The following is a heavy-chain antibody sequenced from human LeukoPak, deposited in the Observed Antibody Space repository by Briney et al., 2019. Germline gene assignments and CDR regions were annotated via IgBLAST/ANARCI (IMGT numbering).Heavy chain of an antibody. CDR1: GFTFSSYA. CDR2: ISGSGGST. V-gene: IGHV3-23*01. CDR3: AKGPTVLPAAMWGY. J-gene: IGHJ4*02. D-gene: IGHD2-2*01. Sequence: PGGSLRLSCAASGFTFSSYAMSWVRQAPGKGLEWVSAISGSGGSTYYADSVKGRFTLSRDNSKNTLYLQMNSLRAEDTAVYYCAKGPTVLPAAMWGYWGQGTLVTVSS.